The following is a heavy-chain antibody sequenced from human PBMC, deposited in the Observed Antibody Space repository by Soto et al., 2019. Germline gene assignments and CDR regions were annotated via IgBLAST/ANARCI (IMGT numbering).Heavy chain of an antibody. CDR1: GGSVSSADWN. J-gene: IGHJ4*02. D-gene: IGHD7-27*01. CDR3: TRGPSGDKVDF. CDR2: IYEGGRT. V-gene: IGHV4-30-4*08. Sequence: PSETLSLTCPFSGGSVSSADWNWSWIRQTPGKGLEWIGHIYEGGRTYSNPSLMSRATISLDTSKNLFSLNLKSVTAADTAVYYCTRGPSGDKVDFWGQGLLVTVSS.